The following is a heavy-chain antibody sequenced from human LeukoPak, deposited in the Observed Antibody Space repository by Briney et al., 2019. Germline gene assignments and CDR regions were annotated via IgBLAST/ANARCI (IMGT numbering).Heavy chain of an antibody. D-gene: IGHD2-2*02. J-gene: IGHJ1*01. Sequence: GGSLRLSCAASGFTFSSYSMNWVRQAPGKGLEWVSYISSSSSTIYYADSVKGRFTISRDNAKNSLYLQMNSLRAEDTAVYYCARMEDCSSTSCYRYFQHWGQGTLVTVSS. CDR2: ISSSSSTI. CDR3: ARMEDCSSTSCYRYFQH. CDR1: GFTFSSYS. V-gene: IGHV3-48*01.